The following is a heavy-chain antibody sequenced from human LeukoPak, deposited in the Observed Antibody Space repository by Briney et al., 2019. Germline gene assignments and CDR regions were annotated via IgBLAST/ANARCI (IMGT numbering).Heavy chain of an antibody. V-gene: IGHV3-23*01. CDR2: ISGSGGST. CDR3: ARGLTETGN. Sequence: GGSLRLSCAASGFTFSSYAMSWVRQAPGKGLEWVSAISGSGGSTYYADSVKGRFTISRDNAKNSLYLQMNSLRAEDKAVYYCARGLTETGNWGQGTLVTVSS. CDR1: GFTFSSYA. J-gene: IGHJ4*02. D-gene: IGHD1-1*01.